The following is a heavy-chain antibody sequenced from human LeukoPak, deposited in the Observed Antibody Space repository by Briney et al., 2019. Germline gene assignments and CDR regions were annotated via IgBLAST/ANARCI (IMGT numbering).Heavy chain of an antibody. CDR2: ISGRDSST. CDR1: GFTFSDYA. Sequence: GGSLRLSRAASGFTFSDYALSWVRQAPGKGLEWVSAISGRDSSTNYADSVKGRFTISRDNSKNTLYLQMNSLRAEDTAVYYCAKEGYCSSTSCYTHLPADDAFDIWGQGTMVTVSS. CDR3: AKEGYCSSTSCYTHLPADDAFDI. D-gene: IGHD2-2*02. J-gene: IGHJ3*02. V-gene: IGHV3-23*01.